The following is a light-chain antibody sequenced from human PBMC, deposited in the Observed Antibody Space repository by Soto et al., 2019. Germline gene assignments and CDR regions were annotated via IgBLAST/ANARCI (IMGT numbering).Light chain of an antibody. CDR2: AAS. Sequence: DIPMTQSPSSLSESVGDRVTITCRASQTISRYLNWYQQKPGKAPKLLIYAASSLQSGVPSRFSGSGSGTDFTLTISSLQPEDFATYYCQQSYSTLGYTFGQGTKLEIK. V-gene: IGKV1-39*01. J-gene: IGKJ2*01. CDR1: QTISRY. CDR3: QQSYSTLGYT.